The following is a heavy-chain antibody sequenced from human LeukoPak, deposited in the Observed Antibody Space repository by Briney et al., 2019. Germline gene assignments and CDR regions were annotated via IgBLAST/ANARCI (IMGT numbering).Heavy chain of an antibody. D-gene: IGHD2-15*01. J-gene: IGHJ4*02. V-gene: IGHV4-39*07. CDR2: IYYSGST. CDR3: ARDQLRYCSGGSSSPHHQPFDY. Sequence: SETLSLTCTVSGGSISSSSYYWGWIRPPPGKGLEWIGSIYYSGSTYYNPSLKSRVTISVDTSKNQFSLKLSSVTAADTAVYYCARDQLRYCSGGSSSPHHQPFDYWGQGTLVTVSS. CDR1: GGSISSSSYY.